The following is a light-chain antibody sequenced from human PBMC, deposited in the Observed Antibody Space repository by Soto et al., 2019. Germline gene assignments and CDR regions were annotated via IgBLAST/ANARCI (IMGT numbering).Light chain of an antibody. CDR2: DSS. V-gene: IGKV1-33*01. J-gene: IGKJ4*01. Sequence: DIQMTQSPSSLSASVGDRVTITCQASQDIDNYLNWYQQKPGKAPRLLIYDSSTLQTGVPSRFSGRGSGTDFTCAISSLQPEDIASYYFQQSHNLPLSFGGGTKVQI. CDR3: QQSHNLPLS. CDR1: QDIDNY.